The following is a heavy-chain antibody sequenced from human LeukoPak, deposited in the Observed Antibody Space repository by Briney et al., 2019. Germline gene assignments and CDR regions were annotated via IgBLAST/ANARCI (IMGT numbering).Heavy chain of an antibody. CDR1: GYTFTSYD. D-gene: IGHD3-22*01. CDR3: ARGCNYGGSSGYYFSSTWFDP. Sequence: ASVKVSCKASGYTFTSYDINWVRQATGQGLEWMGWMNPNSGNTGYAQKFQGRVTITRNTSISTAYMELSSLRSEDTAVYYCARGCNYGGSSGYYFSSTWFDPWGQGTLVTVSS. J-gene: IGHJ5*02. CDR2: MNPNSGNT. V-gene: IGHV1-8*03.